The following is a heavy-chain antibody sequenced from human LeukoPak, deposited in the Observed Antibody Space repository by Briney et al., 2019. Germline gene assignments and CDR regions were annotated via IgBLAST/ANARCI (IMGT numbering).Heavy chain of an antibody. V-gene: IGHV4-34*01. CDR1: GGSFSGYY. J-gene: IGHJ4*02. D-gene: IGHD4-23*01. CDR3: ARDGGRRRMNDY. CDR2: INHSGST. Sequence: SETLSLTCAVYGGSFSGYYWSWIRQPPGKGLEWIGEINHSGSTNYNPSLKSRVTISVDTSKNQFSLKLSSVTAADTAVYYCARDGGRRRMNDYWGQGTLVTVSS.